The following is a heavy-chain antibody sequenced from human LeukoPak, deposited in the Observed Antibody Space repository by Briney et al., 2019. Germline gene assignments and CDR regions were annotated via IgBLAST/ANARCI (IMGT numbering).Heavy chain of an antibody. Sequence: PGGSLRLSCAASGFTFSSYAMSWVRQAPGKGLEWVSAISGSGGSTYYADSVKGPFTISRDNSKNTLYLQMNSLRAEDTAVYYCAKSPTHHIYCSGGSCIQPLDYWGQGTLVTVSS. CDR2: ISGSGGST. CDR3: AKSPTHHIYCSGGSCIQPLDY. J-gene: IGHJ4*02. D-gene: IGHD2-15*01. V-gene: IGHV3-23*01. CDR1: GFTFSSYA.